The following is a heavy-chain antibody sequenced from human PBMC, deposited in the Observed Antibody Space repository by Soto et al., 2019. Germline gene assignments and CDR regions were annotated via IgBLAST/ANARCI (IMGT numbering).Heavy chain of an antibody. V-gene: IGHV3-23*01. Sequence: GSALRLSCVASGFTFSSYAMNWVRQAPGKGLEWVSTINSNGASTFYADSVKGRFTISRDNSKSTLYLQMNSLRAEDTAVYYCARERYPLDYWGQGTLVTVSS. D-gene: IGHD2-2*02. CDR3: ARERYPLDY. CDR1: GFTFSSYA. CDR2: INSNGAST. J-gene: IGHJ4*02.